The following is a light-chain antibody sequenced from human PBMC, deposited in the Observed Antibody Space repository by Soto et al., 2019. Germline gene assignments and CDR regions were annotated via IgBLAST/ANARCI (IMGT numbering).Light chain of an antibody. CDR3: RSYAGTGTWI. CDR1: TSDVGTYNL. J-gene: IGLJ2*01. Sequence: QSELTQPASVSGSPGQSITISCTGTTSDVGTYNLVSWYQQYPGKAPQVVISEVTKRPSGVSDRFSGSKSGNMASLTISGLQAEDEADYYCRSYAGTGTWIFGGGTKLTVL. V-gene: IGLV2-23*02. CDR2: EVT.